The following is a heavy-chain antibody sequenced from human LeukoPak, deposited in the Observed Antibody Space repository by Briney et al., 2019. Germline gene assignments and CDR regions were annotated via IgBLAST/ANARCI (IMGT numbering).Heavy chain of an antibody. CDR1: GGTFSSYA. Sequence: SVKVSCKASGGTFSSYAISWVRQAPGQGLEWMGGIIPIFGTANYAQKFQGRVTITADESTSTAYMELSSLRAEDTAVYYCARLGIIAAAGSNDYWGQGTLVTVSS. J-gene: IGHJ4*02. CDR2: IIPIFGTA. V-gene: IGHV1-69*13. CDR3: ARLGIIAAAGSNDY. D-gene: IGHD6-13*01.